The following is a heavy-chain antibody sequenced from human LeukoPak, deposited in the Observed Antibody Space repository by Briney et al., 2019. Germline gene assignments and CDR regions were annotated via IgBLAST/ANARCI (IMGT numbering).Heavy chain of an antibody. V-gene: IGHV3-30*03. D-gene: IGHD3-10*01. Sequence: GGSLRLSCAASGFTFSHYGMHWVRQAPGEGLEWVAVISYDGKKTYYADSVKGRFTLSRDDSQNTVYLQMNSLRDDDTALYYCVRASKIRGVIPEGEFDYWGQGTLVTVSS. J-gene: IGHJ4*02. CDR3: VRASKIRGVIPEGEFDY. CDR2: ISYDGKKT. CDR1: GFTFSHYG.